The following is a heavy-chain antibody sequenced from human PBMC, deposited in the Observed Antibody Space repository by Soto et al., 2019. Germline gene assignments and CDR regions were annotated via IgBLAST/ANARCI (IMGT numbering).Heavy chain of an antibody. Sequence: GGSLRLSCVASGFTFGDYTMSWFRQAPGGGLEWVSFIRSKAYGATTEFAASVKGRFTISRADSKSIANLPMNSLISYVTADYYCARDLAPSYNADIYGMDGWGQGATVT. D-gene: IGHD1-1*01. CDR3: ARDLAPSYNADIYGMDG. J-gene: IGHJ6*02. CDR1: GFTFGDYT. CDR2: IRSKAYGATT. V-gene: IGHV3-49*03.